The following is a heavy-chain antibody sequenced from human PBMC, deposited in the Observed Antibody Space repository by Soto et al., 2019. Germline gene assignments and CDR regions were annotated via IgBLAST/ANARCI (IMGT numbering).Heavy chain of an antibody. V-gene: IGHV3-7*01. Sequence: PGGSLRLSCAASGFTFSSYWMSWVRQAPGKGLEWVANIKQDGSEKCYVDSVKGRFTISRDNAKNSLYLQMNSLRAEDTAVYYCARDVLLWFGESLGWFDPWGQGTLVTVSS. CDR3: ARDVLLWFGESLGWFDP. D-gene: IGHD3-10*01. J-gene: IGHJ5*02. CDR2: IKQDGSEK. CDR1: GFTFSSYW.